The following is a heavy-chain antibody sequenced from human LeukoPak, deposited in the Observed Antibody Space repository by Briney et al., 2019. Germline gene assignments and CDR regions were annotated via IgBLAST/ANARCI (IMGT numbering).Heavy chain of an antibody. Sequence: SETLSLTCTVSGGSISSYYWSWIRQPPGKGLEWIGYIYYSGSTNYNPSLKSRVTISVDTSKNQFSLKLSSVTAADTAVYYCARDRSSGGQAYFFDSWGQGALVTVSS. CDR1: GGSISSYY. D-gene: IGHD2-15*01. J-gene: IGHJ4*02. CDR3: ARDRSSGGQAYFFDS. CDR2: IYYSGST. V-gene: IGHV4-59*12.